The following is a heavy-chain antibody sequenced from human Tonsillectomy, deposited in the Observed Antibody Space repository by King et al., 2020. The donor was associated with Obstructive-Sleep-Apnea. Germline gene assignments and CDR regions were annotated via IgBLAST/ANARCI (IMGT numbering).Heavy chain of an antibody. CDR3: ARVRGGGDGYKRRDLQSEI. CDR2: IIPIFGTA. Sequence: VQLVESGAEVKKPGSSVKVSCKASGGTFSSYAISWVRQAPGQGLEWMGGIIPIFGTANYAQKFQGRVTITADESTSTAYMELSSLRSEDTAVYYCARVRGGGDGYKRRDLQSEIWGQGTMVTVSS. J-gene: IGHJ3*02. D-gene: IGHD5-24*01. CDR1: GGTFSSYA. V-gene: IGHV1-69*01.